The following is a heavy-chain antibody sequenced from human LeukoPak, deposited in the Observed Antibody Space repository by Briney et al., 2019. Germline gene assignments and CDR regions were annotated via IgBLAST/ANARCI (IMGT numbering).Heavy chain of an antibody. CDR2: IYYSGST. CDR3: ASGDSSGFIISY. V-gene: IGHV4-31*03. Sequence: PSETLSLTCTVSGGSISSGGYYWSWTRQHPGKGLEWIGYIYYSGSTYYNPSLKSRFTIAVDTSKNQFSLKLSSVAAADTAVYYCASGDSSGFIISYWGQGTLVTVSS. J-gene: IGHJ4*02. D-gene: IGHD3-22*01. CDR1: GGSISSGGYY.